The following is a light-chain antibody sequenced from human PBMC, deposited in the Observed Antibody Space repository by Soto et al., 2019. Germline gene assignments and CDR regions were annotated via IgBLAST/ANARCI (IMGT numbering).Light chain of an antibody. CDR3: QQYNNWPGIT. Sequence: VLTTTASTLSGSHRERARLSCRASQSVSSNLAWYQQKPGQAPRLLIYGASTRATGIPARFSGSGSGTEFTLTISSLQSEDFAVYYCQQYNNWPGITFGQGTRLEIK. J-gene: IGKJ5*01. V-gene: IGKV3-15*01. CDR1: QSVSSN. CDR2: GAS.